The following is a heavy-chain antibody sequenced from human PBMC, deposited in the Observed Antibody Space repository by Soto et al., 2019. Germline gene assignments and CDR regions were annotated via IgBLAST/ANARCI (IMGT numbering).Heavy chain of an antibody. CDR2: ISVSGDNI. J-gene: IGHJ4*02. CDR3: ARDLGLLKSMFDY. CDR1: GFSFNSFN. D-gene: IGHD2-8*01. Sequence: PGGSVRLSCLASGFSFNSFNMNWIRRAPGRGLEWVASISVSGDNIYYGDSMQGRFTISRDNSKRSVFLDLNSLRVEDTAVYYCARDLGLLKSMFDYWGQGTLVTVSS. V-gene: IGHV3-21*01.